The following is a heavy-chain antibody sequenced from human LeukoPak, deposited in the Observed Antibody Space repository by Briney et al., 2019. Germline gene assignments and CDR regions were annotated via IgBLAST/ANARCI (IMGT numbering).Heavy chain of an antibody. Sequence: TSETLSLTCAVYGGSFSGYYWSWIRQPPGKGLEWIGEINHSGSTNYNPSLKSRVTISVDTSKNQFSLKLSSVTAADTAVYYCARAPSGPFDYWSQGTLVTVSS. CDR1: GGSFSGYY. D-gene: IGHD1-26*01. V-gene: IGHV4-34*01. J-gene: IGHJ4*02. CDR3: ARAPSGPFDY. CDR2: INHSGST.